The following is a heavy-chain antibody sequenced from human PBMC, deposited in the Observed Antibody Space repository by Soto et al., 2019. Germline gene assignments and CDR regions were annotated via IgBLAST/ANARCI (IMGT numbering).Heavy chain of an antibody. CDR1: GFTFSSYA. J-gene: IGHJ4*02. Sequence: PGGSLRLSCAASGFTFSSYAMSWVRLAPGKGLEWVSAISGSGGSTYYADSVKGRFTISRDNSKNTLYLQMNSLRAEDTAVYYCAKDNLHDYGPSHFDYWGQGTLVTGSS. D-gene: IGHD4-17*01. V-gene: IGHV3-23*01. CDR2: ISGSGGST. CDR3: AKDNLHDYGPSHFDY.